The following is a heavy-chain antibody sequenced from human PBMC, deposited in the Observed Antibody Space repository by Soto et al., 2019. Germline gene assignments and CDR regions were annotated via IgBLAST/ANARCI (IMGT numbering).Heavy chain of an antibody. V-gene: IGHV4-39*01. CDR1: GGSISSSSYY. CDR2: IYYSGST. D-gene: IGHD2-2*01. CDR3: ARYVEGTSLYYYYYMDV. J-gene: IGHJ6*03. Sequence: SETLSLTCTVSGGSISSSSYYWGWIRQPPGMGLEWIGSIYYSGSTYYNPSLKSRVTISVDTSKNQFSLKLSSVTAADTAVYYCARYVEGTSLYYYYYMDVWGKGTTVTVSS.